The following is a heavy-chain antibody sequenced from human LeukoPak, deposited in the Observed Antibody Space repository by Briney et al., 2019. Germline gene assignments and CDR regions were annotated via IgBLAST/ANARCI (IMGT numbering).Heavy chain of an antibody. CDR1: GFTFSSYE. Sequence: GGSLRLSCAASGFTFSSYEMNWVRQAPGKGLEWVSYISSSGSTIYYADSVKGRFTISRDNAKNSLYLQMNSLRAEDTAVYYCAKDRVSAYFDDPLLSTWGQGTLVTVSS. J-gene: IGHJ5*02. CDR2: ISSSGSTI. CDR3: AKDRVSAYFDDPLLST. D-gene: IGHD3-9*01. V-gene: IGHV3-48*03.